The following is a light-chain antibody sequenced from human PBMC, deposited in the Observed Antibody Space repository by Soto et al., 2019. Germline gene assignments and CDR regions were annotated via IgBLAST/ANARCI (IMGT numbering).Light chain of an antibody. V-gene: IGKV3-15*01. CDR2: SAS. Sequence: EIVMTQSPANLSVSPGERATLSCRASQSVSSNLAWYQQIPGQAPRLLIYSASIRATGVPARFSGSGSGKEFTLTISSLQSEDFAVYYCQQYVNWPPWYTFGQGTKLEIK. CDR1: QSVSSN. CDR3: QQYVNWPPWYT. J-gene: IGKJ2*01.